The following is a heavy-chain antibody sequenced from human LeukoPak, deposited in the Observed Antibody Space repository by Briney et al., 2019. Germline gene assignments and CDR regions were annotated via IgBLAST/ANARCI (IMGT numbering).Heavy chain of an antibody. D-gene: IGHD3-3*01. V-gene: IGHV1-2*02. CDR2: INPNSAFT. CDR3: ARDEGFLEWLLNY. J-gene: IGHJ4*02. Sequence: ASVRVSCKTSGYRFSDYYIHWVRQAPGQGLEWMGWINPNSAFTKYSQRSQGRVTMTRDTSISTAHMDLSGLRSDDTAVYYCARDEGFLEWLLNYWGQGTLVTVSS. CDR1: GYRFSDYY.